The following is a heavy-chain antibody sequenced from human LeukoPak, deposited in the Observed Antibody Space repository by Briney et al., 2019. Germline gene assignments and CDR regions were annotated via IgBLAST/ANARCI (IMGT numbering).Heavy chain of an antibody. V-gene: IGHV3-48*03. CDR3: AREDSGSSGNVFDS. D-gene: IGHD6-6*01. CDR2: ISSSGSTI. J-gene: IGHJ4*02. Sequence: GGSLRLSSAASRFTFSSYEMNWVRQAPGQGLEWVSYISSSGSTIYYADSVKGRFTISRDNAKNSLYLHMNSLRAEDTAVYYCAREDSGSSGNVFDSWGQGALVTVSS. CDR1: RFTFSSYE.